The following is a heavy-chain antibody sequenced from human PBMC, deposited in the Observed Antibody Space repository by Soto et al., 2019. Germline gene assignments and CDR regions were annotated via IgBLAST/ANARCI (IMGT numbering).Heavy chain of an antibody. J-gene: IGHJ5*02. Sequence: QVQLQESGPGLVKPSQTLSLTCTVSGGSISSGDYYWSWIRQHPGKGLEWIGYIYYSGSTYYNPSLKSRVTISVYTSKTQFSLKLSSVTAAATAVYYCARWWSGSRQGFDPWGQGTLVTVSS. CDR2: IYYSGST. V-gene: IGHV4-31*03. CDR1: GGSISSGDYY. D-gene: IGHD3-3*01. CDR3: ARWWSGSRQGFDP.